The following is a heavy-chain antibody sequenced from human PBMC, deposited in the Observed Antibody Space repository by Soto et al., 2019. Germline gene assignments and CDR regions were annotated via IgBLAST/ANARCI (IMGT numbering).Heavy chain of an antibody. D-gene: IGHD3-10*01. J-gene: IGHJ5*01. CDR1: GVSISGGNV. Sequence: QVQLQESGPGLVKPWGTLSLTCAVSGVSISGGNVWSWVRQPPGKGLEGIGEVFDHGSTNYNPSLKRRVTMSVDKSQNVFSLNLTSVTAADTGVYYCAIVLSGNKEWFDSWGQGILVTVSS. CDR2: VFDHGST. CDR3: AIVLSGNKEWFDS. V-gene: IGHV4-4*02.